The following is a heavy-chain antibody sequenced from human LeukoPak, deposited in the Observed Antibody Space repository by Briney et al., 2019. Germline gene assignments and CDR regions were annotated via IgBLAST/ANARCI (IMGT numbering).Heavy chain of an antibody. CDR1: GFTFSSYA. Sequence: GGSLRLSCAASGFTFSSYAMSWVRQAPGKGLEWVSAISGSGGSTYYADSVKGRFTISRDNSKNTLYLQMNSLRADDTAIYYCAKESEFYSSSPPDYWGQGTLVTVSS. V-gene: IGHV3-23*01. J-gene: IGHJ4*02. CDR2: ISGSGGST. CDR3: AKESEFYSSSPPDY. D-gene: IGHD6-13*01.